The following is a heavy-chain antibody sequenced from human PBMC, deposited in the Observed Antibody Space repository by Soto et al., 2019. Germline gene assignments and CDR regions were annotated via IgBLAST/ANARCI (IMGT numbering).Heavy chain of an antibody. V-gene: IGHV1-2*02. CDR2: INPTTGGT. CDR1: GYPFSGRY. J-gene: IGHJ4*02. CDR3: ARGYCSSNGCSDYFDY. Sequence: ASVKVSCKASGYPFSGRYLHWVRQAPGQGLEWMALINPTTGGTKYAQKFQGRVSMTWDTSISTAYMEMSSLKSDDTAIYYCARGYCSSNGCSDYFDYWRQGTLVTVSS. D-gene: IGHD2-2*01.